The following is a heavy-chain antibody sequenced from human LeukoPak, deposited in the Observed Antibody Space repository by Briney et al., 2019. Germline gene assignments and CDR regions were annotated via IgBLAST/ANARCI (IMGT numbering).Heavy chain of an antibody. CDR2: INPNSGGT. D-gene: IGHD6-19*01. Sequence: GSLKVSRKAFGYTLPGYHIHLVRQAPGQGVEGVGWINPNSGGTNYAQKFQGRVTMTRDTSISTAYMELSRLKSDDTAVYYCARVRPYSSGWNFDYWGQGTLLTVSS. V-gene: IGHV1-2*02. CDR3: ARVRPYSSGWNFDY. CDR1: GYTLPGYH. J-gene: IGHJ4*02.